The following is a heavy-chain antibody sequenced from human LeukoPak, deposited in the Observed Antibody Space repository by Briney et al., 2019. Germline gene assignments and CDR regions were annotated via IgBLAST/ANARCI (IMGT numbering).Heavy chain of an antibody. V-gene: IGHV1-69*01. J-gene: IGHJ3*02. CDR2: IIPIFGTA. Sequence: SVKVSCKASGGIFSSYAISWVRQAPGQGLEWTGGIIPIFGTANYAQKFQGRVTITADESTTTAYMELSSLRSEDTAVYYCARHPHYYYSSAYLRHDACDIWGQGTMVTVSS. CDR1: GGIFSSYA. D-gene: IGHD3-22*01. CDR3: ARHPHYYYSSAYLRHDACDI.